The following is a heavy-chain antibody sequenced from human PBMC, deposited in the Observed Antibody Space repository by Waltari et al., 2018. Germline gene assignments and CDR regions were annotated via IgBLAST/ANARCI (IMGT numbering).Heavy chain of an antibody. J-gene: IGHJ4*02. CDR2: IYYSGST. CDR1: GFTFSSYA. V-gene: IGHV4-38-2*02. Sequence: VQLLESGGGLVQPGGSLRLSCAASGFTFSSYAIHWVRQAPGKGLEWIGSIYYSGSTYYNPSLKSRVTISVDTSKNQFSLKLSSVTAADTAVYYCARDPPERGSRFDYWGQGTLVTVSS. CDR3: ARDPPERGSRFDY.